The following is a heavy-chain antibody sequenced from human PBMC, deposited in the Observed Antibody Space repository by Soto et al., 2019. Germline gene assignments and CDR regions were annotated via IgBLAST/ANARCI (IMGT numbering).Heavy chain of an antibody. V-gene: IGHV3-21*01. CDR1: GLTFSTYA. CDR2: ISSSSSYI. Sequence: PGGSLRLSCAASGLTFSTYAMNWVRQTPGKGLEWVSSISSSSSYIYYADSVKGRFTISRDNAKNSLYLQMNSLRAEDTAVYYCARDITYYYDSSGYTHWGQGPLVTVSS. D-gene: IGHD3-22*01. CDR3: ARDITYYYDSSGYTH. J-gene: IGHJ4*02.